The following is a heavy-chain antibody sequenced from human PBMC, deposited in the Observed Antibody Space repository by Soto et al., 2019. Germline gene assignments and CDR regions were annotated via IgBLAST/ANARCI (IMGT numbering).Heavy chain of an antibody. Sequence: GASVKVSFKTSGYTFTSYGISWVRQAPGQGLEWMGWISAYNGNTNYAQKLQGRVTMTTDTSTSTAYMELRSLGSDDTAVYYCARASVVVITSAPYYFDYWGQGTLVTVSS. D-gene: IGHD3-22*01. J-gene: IGHJ4*02. CDR3: ARASVVVITSAPYYFDY. CDR2: ISAYNGNT. CDR1: GYTFTSYG. V-gene: IGHV1-18*04.